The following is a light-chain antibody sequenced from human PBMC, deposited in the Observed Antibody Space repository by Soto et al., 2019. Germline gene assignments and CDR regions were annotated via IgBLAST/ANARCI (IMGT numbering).Light chain of an antibody. CDR3: QKYNSAPRT. CDR2: ASS. V-gene: IGKV1-27*01. J-gene: IGKJ2*01. Sequence: IQMTQSPSSLSASVGDRVTITCRASQGISNYLAWFQQKPGKVPELLIYASSTLRSGVPSRFSGSGSGKNFTLTISSLQPEDVATYYCQKYNSAPRTFGQGTKLEIK. CDR1: QGISNY.